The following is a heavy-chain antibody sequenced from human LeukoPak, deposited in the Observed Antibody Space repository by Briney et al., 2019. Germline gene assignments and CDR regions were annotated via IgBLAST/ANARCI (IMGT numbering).Heavy chain of an antibody. J-gene: IGHJ3*02. CDR3: ARAQMYGGRAFDI. CDR1: GGSISSYY. Sequence: SETLSLTCTVSGGSISSYYWSWIRQPPGKGLEWIGYIYYSGSTNYNPSLKSRVTISVDTSKNQFSLKLSSVTAADTAVYYCARAQMYGGRAFDIWGQGTMVTVSS. D-gene: IGHD4-23*01. V-gene: IGHV4-59*01. CDR2: IYYSGST.